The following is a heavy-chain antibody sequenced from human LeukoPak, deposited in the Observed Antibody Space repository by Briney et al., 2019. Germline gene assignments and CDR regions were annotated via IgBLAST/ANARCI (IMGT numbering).Heavy chain of an antibody. CDR2: ISSSGSTV. Sequence: GGSLRLSCAASGFTFSSYAMTWVRQAPGKGLEWVSDISSSGSTVYYADSVKGRFTTSRDNAKNFLYLQMHSLRAEDTAVYYCSLLAVASPQDYWGQGTLVTVSS. D-gene: IGHD6-19*01. J-gene: IGHJ4*02. V-gene: IGHV3-48*01. CDR1: GFTFSSYA. CDR3: SLLAVASPQDY.